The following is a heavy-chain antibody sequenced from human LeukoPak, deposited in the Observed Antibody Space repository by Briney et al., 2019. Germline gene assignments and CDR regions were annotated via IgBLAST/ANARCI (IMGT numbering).Heavy chain of an antibody. D-gene: IGHD1-26*01. CDR1: GYTLTELS. Sequence: VASVKVSCKVSGYTLTELSMHSVRQAPGKGLEWMGGFDPEDGEAIFAQKFQGRVSMTEDTSTDTAYMELSSLRSEDTAVYYCATGGGASGSSSVLYYWGQGTLVTVSS. CDR2: FDPEDGEA. V-gene: IGHV1-24*01. CDR3: ATGGGASGSSSVLYY. J-gene: IGHJ4*02.